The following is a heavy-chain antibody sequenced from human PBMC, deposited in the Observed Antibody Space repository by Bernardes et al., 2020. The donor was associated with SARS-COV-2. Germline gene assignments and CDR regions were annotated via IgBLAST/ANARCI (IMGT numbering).Heavy chain of an antibody. V-gene: IGHV3-21*01. D-gene: IGHD3-10*01. Sequence: GGSLRLSCAASGFTFSSYSMNWVRQAPGKGLEWVSSISSSSSYIYYADSVKGRFTISRDNAKNSLFLQMNSLRAEDTAVYYCARDGTLWFGELSPLMTPHTIYGMDVWGQGTTVTVSS. CDR2: ISSSSSYI. CDR1: GFTFSSYS. CDR3: ARDGTLWFGELSPLMTPHTIYGMDV. J-gene: IGHJ6*02.